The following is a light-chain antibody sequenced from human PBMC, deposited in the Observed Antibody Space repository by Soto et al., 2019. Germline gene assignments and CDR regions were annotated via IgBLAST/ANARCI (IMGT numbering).Light chain of an antibody. CDR1: QSVNSN. CDR3: QQYNDWPLYT. CDR2: GAS. Sequence: EIVMTQSPTIVSVSPGERATLSCRASQSVNSNLAWYQQKPGQAPRLLISGASTRAPGIAARFSGSGSGTTFTLSISGLQSADFAVYYCQQYNDWPLYTCGQGTKLEIK. J-gene: IGKJ2*01. V-gene: IGKV3-15*01.